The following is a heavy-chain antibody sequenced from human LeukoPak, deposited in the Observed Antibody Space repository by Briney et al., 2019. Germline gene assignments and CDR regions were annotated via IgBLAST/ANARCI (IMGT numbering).Heavy chain of an antibody. D-gene: IGHD3-3*01. CDR2: ISDSGVGT. CDR3: AKIGRSYDFWTGYYEEEVDYMDV. Sequence: GGSLRLSCAASGFTFSSYGMNWVRQAPGKGLEWVSGISDSGVGTKHADSVKGRFTISRDNSKNTLYLQMNSLRAEGTAVYYCAKIGRSYDFWTGYYEEEVDYMDVWGKGTTVTVSS. CDR1: GFTFSSYG. J-gene: IGHJ6*03. V-gene: IGHV3-23*01.